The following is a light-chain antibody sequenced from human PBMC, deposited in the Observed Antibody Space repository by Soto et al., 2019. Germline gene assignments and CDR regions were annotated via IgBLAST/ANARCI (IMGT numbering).Light chain of an antibody. CDR2: AAS. Sequence: DIQMTQSPSSVSASVGDRFTITWRSSQGITNWLAWYQQKPGKAPKLLIYAASGLPSGVPSRFSGSGSGTDFTLTISSLQPEDFATYYCQQANSFPLTFGGGTKVDIK. J-gene: IGKJ4*01. V-gene: IGKV1-12*01. CDR3: QQANSFPLT. CDR1: QGITNW.